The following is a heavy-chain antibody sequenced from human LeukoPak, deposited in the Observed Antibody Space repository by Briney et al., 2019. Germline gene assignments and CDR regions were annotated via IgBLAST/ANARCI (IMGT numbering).Heavy chain of an antibody. Sequence: TETLSLTCTVSGGSLSRYFWSWIRQPPGKGLEWIGYIYYSGNTYYNPSLKSRVTISVDTSENQFSLKLNSVTAADTAVYYCARTKPLDPFAFWGQGTMVTVSS. CDR2: IYYSGNT. CDR3: ARTKPLDPFAF. J-gene: IGHJ3*01. CDR1: GGSLSRYF. V-gene: IGHV4-59*01.